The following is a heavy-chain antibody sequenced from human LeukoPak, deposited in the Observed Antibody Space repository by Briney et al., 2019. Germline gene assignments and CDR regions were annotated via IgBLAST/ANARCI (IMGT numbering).Heavy chain of an antibody. CDR2: ISGSSSTI. CDR1: GFTFSSYE. J-gene: IGHJ4*02. Sequence: PGGSLRLSCAASGFTFSSYEMNWVRQAPGKGLEWVSYISGSSSTIYYADSVKGRFTISRDNAKNSLYLQMNSLRAEDTAVYYCASIVMYSSSWYFGYWGQGTLVTVSS. D-gene: IGHD6-13*01. V-gene: IGHV3-48*03. CDR3: ASIVMYSSSWYFGY.